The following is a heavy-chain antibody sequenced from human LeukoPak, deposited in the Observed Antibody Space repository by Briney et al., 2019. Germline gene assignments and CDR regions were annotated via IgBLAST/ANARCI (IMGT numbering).Heavy chain of an antibody. D-gene: IGHD1-7*01. V-gene: IGHV1-58*02. CDR3: AAERNWNYGSGFDY. CDR1: GFTFTSTA. CDR2: IVVGSGNT. Sequence: SVKVSCKASGFTFTSTAMQWVRQARGLRLEWIGWIVVGSGNTNYAQKFQERVTITRDMSTSTAYMELSSLRSEDTAAYYCAAERNWNYGSGFDYWGQGTLVTVSS. J-gene: IGHJ4*02.